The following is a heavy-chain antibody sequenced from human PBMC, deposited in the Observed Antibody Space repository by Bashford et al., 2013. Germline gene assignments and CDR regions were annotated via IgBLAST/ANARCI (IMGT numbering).Heavy chain of an antibody. CDR2: IFAGGST. CDR3: ASHGYHSGGNYFFDY. V-gene: IGHV3-53*01. Sequence: GSLRLSCAASGVTVSTKYMSWVRQAPGKGLEWVSVIFAGGSTYYADSVKGRFTISRDTSENTLNLQMTSLRAEDTAMYYCASHGYHSGGNYFFDYWGQGTLVTVSS. D-gene: IGHD6-19*01. J-gene: IGHJ4*02. CDR1: GVTVSTKY.